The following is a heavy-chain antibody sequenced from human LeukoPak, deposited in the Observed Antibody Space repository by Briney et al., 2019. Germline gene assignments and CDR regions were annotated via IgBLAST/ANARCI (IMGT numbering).Heavy chain of an antibody. J-gene: IGHJ5*02. D-gene: IGHD2-15*01. V-gene: IGHV4-59*01. CDR2: IYYSGST. CDR3: ARDPRSSGYCSGGSCSDWFDP. Sequence: SETLSLTCTVSGGSISSYYWSWIWQPPGKGLEWIGYIYYSGSTNYNPSLKSRVTISVDTSKNQFSLKLSSVTAADTAVYYCARDPRSSGYCSGGSCSDWFDPWGQGTLITVSS. CDR1: GGSISSYY.